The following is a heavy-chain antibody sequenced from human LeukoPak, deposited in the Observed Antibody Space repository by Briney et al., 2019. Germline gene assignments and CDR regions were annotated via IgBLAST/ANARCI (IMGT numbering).Heavy chain of an antibody. V-gene: IGHV1-18*01. CDR1: GYTFISYG. CDR2: ISAYKGDT. D-gene: IGHD2-15*01. Sequence: VASVKVSCKPSGYTFISYGISWVRQAPGQGLEWVGWISAYKGDTDYAQKFRGRVAMTTDTLTNTVYMELRSLTSDDTAVYYCARVNDVAVVAAAAPHFEHWGQGTLVTVSS. CDR3: ARVNDVAVVAAAAPHFEH. J-gene: IGHJ4*02.